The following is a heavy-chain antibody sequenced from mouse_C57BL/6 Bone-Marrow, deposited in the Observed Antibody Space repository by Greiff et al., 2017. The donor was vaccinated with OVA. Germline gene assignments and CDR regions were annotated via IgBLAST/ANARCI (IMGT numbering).Heavy chain of an antibody. J-gene: IGHJ2*01. Sequence: EVKLQESGGDLVQPGGSLKLSCAASGFTFSSYGMSWVRQSPDKRLEWVATISSGGSYNYYPDSVKGRFTISSDNAKNTLYLQMSSLNSEDTAMYYCTRPPYFYYWDQGTALTVTS. CDR2: ISSGGSYN. CDR3: TRPPYFYY. V-gene: IGHV5-6*01. CDR1: GFTFSSYG.